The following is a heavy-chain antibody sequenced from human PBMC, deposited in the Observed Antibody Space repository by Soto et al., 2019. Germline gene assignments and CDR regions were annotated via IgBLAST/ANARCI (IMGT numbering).Heavy chain of an antibody. J-gene: IGHJ4*02. CDR3: ARTTYCSSTSCYRGGCDY. CDR2: ISAYNGNT. Sequence: QVQLVQSGAEVKKPGASVKVSCKASGYTFTSYGIIWVRQAPGQGLEWMGWISAYNGNTNYAQKLQGRVTMTTDTSTSTAYMELRSLRSDDTAVYYCARTTYCSSTSCYRGGCDYWGQGTLVTVSS. V-gene: IGHV1-18*01. D-gene: IGHD2-2*01. CDR1: GYTFTSYG.